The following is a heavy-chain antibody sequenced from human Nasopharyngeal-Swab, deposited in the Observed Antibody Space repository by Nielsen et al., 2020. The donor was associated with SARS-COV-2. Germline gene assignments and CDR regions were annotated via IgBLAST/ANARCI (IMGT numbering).Heavy chain of an antibody. CDR1: GGSFSGHQ. CDR2: VNHGGGT. D-gene: IGHD3-22*01. Sequence: SETLSLTCAVYGGSFSGHQWSWVRQTPGKGLEWIGEVNHGGGTNYNPSLKSRVTISVATSKNQFSLKLTSVTAADTAVYYCARGGAGVVASPVLGLGPFYYYHFVDVWGQGTTVTVSS. CDR3: ARGGAGVVASPVLGLGPFYYYHFVDV. V-gene: IGHV4-34*01. J-gene: IGHJ6*02.